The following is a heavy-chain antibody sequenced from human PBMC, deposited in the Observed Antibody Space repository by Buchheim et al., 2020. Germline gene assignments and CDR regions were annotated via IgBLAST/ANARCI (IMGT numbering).Heavy chain of an antibody. V-gene: IGHV4-34*01. D-gene: IGHD3-22*01. CDR2: INHSGST. J-gene: IGHJ4*02. CDR3: ARSGYYYYYFDY. CDR1: GGSFSGYY. Sequence: QVQLQQWGAGLLKPSETLSLTCAVYGGSFSGYYWSWIRQPPGKGLEWIGEINHSGSTNYNPSIKSRVTIPVDTSKNQFSLKLSSVTAADTAVYYCARSGYYYYYFDYWGQGTL.